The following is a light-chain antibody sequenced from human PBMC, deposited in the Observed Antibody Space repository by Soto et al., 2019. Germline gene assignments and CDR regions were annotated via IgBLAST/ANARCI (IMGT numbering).Light chain of an antibody. Sequence: DIVMTQTPLSLSVTPGQPASISCKSSQSLLHSDGKTYLYWYLQKAGQPPQLLIYELSRRFSGVPDRVSGSGSGTDFTLKISRVEAEDVGVYYCMQSIQLPLTFGGGTKVEIK. CDR3: MQSIQLPLT. V-gene: IGKV2D-29*01. CDR2: ELS. CDR1: QSLLHSDGKTY. J-gene: IGKJ4*01.